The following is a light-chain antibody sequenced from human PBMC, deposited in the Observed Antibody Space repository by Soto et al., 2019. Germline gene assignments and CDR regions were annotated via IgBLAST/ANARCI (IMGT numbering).Light chain of an antibody. CDR1: QSVNIY. CDR3: QQYDTSPLT. J-gene: IGKJ4*01. V-gene: IGKV3-20*01. CDR2: GPS. Sequence: EVMMTQSPATLSVSPGERATLSCRASQSVNIYLAWYQQKPGQAPRLLIYGPSNRATGIPDRFSGSGSATDFTLTISRLEPEDFEVYYCQQYDTSPLTFGGGTKVDIK.